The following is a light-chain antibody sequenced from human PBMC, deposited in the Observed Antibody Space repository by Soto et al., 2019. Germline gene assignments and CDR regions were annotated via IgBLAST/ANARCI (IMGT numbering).Light chain of an antibody. CDR1: QSISTW. CDR3: QQYNDHRT. J-gene: IGKJ1*01. CDR2: DAS. Sequence: DIHVTQSRYTLSASVGDRVTITCRASQSISTWLAWYQQKPGKAPKLLVYDASSLESGVPSRFSGSGSGAEFTLTISSLQPDDFATYYCQQYNDHRTFGQGTKVDIK. V-gene: IGKV1-5*01.